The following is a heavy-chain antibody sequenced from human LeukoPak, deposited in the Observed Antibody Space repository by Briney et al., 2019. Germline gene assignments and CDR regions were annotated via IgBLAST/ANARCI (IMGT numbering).Heavy chain of an antibody. CDR3: ARDLQVQRPFDI. Sequence: GGSLRLSCAASGFTFGSYSMNWVRQAPGKGLEWVSSISSSSSYIYYADSVKGRFTISRDNAKNSLYLQMNSLRAEDTAVYYCARDLQVQRPFDIWGQGTMVTVSS. CDR2: ISSSSSYI. J-gene: IGHJ3*02. V-gene: IGHV3-21*01. CDR1: GFTFGSYS.